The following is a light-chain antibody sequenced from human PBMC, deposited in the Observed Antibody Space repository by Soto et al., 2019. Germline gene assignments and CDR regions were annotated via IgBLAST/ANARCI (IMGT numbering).Light chain of an antibody. V-gene: IGKV3-15*01. CDR1: QSINTY. CDR2: GAS. CDR3: QQYNNWPWT. J-gene: IGKJ1*01. Sequence: ETVLTQSPATLSLSPGEGATLSCRASQSINTYLAWYQQKPGQAPRLLIYGASTRATGIPARFSGSGSGTEFTLTISSLQSEDFAVYYCQQYNNWPWTFGQGTKVDI.